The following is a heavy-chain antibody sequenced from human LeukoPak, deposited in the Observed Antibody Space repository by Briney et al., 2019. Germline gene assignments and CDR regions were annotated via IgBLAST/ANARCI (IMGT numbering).Heavy chain of an antibody. CDR2: ISAYNGNT. V-gene: IGHV1-18*01. D-gene: IGHD3-10*01. J-gene: IGHJ4*02. CDR1: GYTFTSYG. CDR3: ARDRGKVGFGELVADY. Sequence: GASVKVSCKASGYTFTSYGISWVRQAPGQGLEWMGWISAYNGNTNYAQKFQGRVTITRDTSASTAYMELSSLRSEDTAVYYCARDRGKVGFGELVADYWGQGTLVTVSS.